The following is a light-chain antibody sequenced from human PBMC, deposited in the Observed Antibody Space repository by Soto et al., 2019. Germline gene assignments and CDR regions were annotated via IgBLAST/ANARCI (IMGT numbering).Light chain of an antibody. J-gene: IGKJ5*01. CDR3: HQYDKWPPIT. CDR2: DAS. Sequence: IVIPQPPATLSVSPVDRATLSWRASQSVSSHLAWYQQKPGQAPRLLIYDASTRATDIPTRFSGSGSGTEFTLTISSLQSEDFAVYYCHQYDKWPPITFGQGTRLE. CDR1: QSVSSH. V-gene: IGKV3-15*01.